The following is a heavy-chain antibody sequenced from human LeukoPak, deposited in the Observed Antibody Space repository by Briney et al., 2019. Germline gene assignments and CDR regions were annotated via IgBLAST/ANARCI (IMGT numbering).Heavy chain of an antibody. CDR3: ASSYYHDGDY. J-gene: IGHJ4*02. V-gene: IGHV3-7*01. D-gene: IGHD3-22*01. CDR1: GFTFSSYA. Sequence: GGSLRLSCAASGFTFSSYAMNWVRQAPGKGLEWVANIKQDGSEKNYADSVKGRFTISRDNAKNSLYLQMNSLRAEDTALYYCASSYYHDGDYWGQGTLVTVSS. CDR2: IKQDGSEK.